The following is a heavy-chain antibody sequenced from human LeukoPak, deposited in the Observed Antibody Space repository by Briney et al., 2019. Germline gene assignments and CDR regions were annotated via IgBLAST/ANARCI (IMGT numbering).Heavy chain of an antibody. CDR2: IYSGGTT. CDR3: ASVVAAILRSRYYFDY. J-gene: IGHJ4*02. D-gene: IGHD2-15*01. V-gene: IGHV3-66*01. CDR1: GFTFSSYS. Sequence: GGSLRLSCAASGFTFSSYSMNWVRQAPGKGLEWVSLIYSGGTTYYADSVKGRFTISRDNSKNTLYLQMNSLRGEDTAVYYCASVVAAILRSRYYFDYWGQGTLVTVSS.